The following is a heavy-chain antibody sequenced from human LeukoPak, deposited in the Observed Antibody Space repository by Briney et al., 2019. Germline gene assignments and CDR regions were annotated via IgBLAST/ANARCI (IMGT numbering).Heavy chain of an antibody. V-gene: IGHV4-34*01. Sequence: SETLSLTCAVDGVSFSRYYWSWLRQPPGKGLEWIGEINYRGSSNYNPSLKSRVTISVDTSKNQFSLKLSSVTAADTAVYYCAGAVRGVPRYFDYWGQGTLVTVSS. D-gene: IGHD3-10*02. CDR2: INYRGSS. CDR1: GVSFSRYY. CDR3: AGAVRGVPRYFDY. J-gene: IGHJ4*02.